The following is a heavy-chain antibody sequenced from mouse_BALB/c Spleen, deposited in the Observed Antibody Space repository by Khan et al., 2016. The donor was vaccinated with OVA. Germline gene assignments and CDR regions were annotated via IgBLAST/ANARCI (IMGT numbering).Heavy chain of an antibody. CDR3: GRSGYGNPFAY. Sequence: QVQLQQSGAELVKPGTSVKISCKASGYTFTSYYMYWVKQRPGQGLEWIGGINPNNGDSNFNEKFKSKATLTVDKSSSTAYMQLGILTSEDSAGYYCGRSGYGNPFAYWGQGTLVTVSA. J-gene: IGHJ3*01. CDR1: GYTFTSYY. D-gene: IGHD2-1*01. V-gene: IGHV1S81*02. CDR2: INPNNGDS.